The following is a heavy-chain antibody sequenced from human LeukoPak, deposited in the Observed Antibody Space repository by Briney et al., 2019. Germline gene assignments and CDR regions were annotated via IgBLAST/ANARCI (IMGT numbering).Heavy chain of an antibody. Sequence: PGGSLRLSCAASGFTFSSYSMNWVRQAPGKGLEWVSSITSSSSYIYYADSVKGRFTISRDNAKNSLYLQMNSLRAEDTAVYYCARRMIVRPQGGGFDYWGQGTLVTVSS. CDR1: GFTFSSYS. CDR3: ARRMIVRPQGGGFDY. J-gene: IGHJ4*02. V-gene: IGHV3-21*04. CDR2: ITSSSSYI. D-gene: IGHD3-22*01.